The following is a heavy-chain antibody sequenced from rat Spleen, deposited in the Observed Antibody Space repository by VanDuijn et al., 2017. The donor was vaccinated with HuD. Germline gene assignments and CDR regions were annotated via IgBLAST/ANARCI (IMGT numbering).Heavy chain of an antibody. J-gene: IGHJ2*01. CDR1: GFTFSDYG. D-gene: IGHD1-11*01. Sequence: EVQLVESGGGLVQPGRSLKLSCVASGFTFSDYGMNWIRQAPGKGLEWVAYISSHSGTIYYAETVKGRFTISRDNAKNTLYLQRNSLRSEDTALFYCVRNYGGSPFEYWGQGVMVTVSS. V-gene: IGHV5-34*01. CDR3: VRNYGGSPFEY. CDR2: ISSHSGT.